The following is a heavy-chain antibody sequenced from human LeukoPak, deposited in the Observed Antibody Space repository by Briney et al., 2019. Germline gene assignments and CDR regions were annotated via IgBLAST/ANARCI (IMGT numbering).Heavy chain of an antibody. J-gene: IGHJ3*02. Sequence: SGPTLVNPTQTLTLTCTFSGFSLTTSGVGVGWIRQPPGKALEWLALIFWDDDKRYSPSLKSRLTITKDTSKNQVVLTMTNMDPVDTATYYCAHGMAWNDAFDIWGQGTMVTVSS. CDR1: GFSLTTSGVG. V-gene: IGHV2-5*02. CDR2: IFWDDDK. CDR3: AHGMAWNDAFDI. D-gene: IGHD5-24*01.